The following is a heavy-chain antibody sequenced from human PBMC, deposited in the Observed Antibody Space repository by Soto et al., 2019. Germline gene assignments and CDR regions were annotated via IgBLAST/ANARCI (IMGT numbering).Heavy chain of an antibody. CDR3: ATIAPYSGYDLTY. CDR1: GGTFSRYT. J-gene: IGHJ4*02. D-gene: IGHD5-12*01. V-gene: IGHV1-69*02. CDR2: IIPILNVT. Sequence: QVQLVQSGAEVKKPGSSVKVSCKASGGTFSRYTISWVRQAPGQGLEWMGRIIPILNVTKYAQKFQGRVTIPADKSTSTAYMELSSLRSEDTAVYYCATIAPYSGYDLTYWGQGSLVTFSS.